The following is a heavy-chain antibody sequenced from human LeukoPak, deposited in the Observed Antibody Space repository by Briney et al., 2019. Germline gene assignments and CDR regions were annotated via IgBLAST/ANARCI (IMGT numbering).Heavy chain of an antibody. CDR1: GYTFTSYA. D-gene: IGHD6-19*01. J-gene: IGHJ4*02. V-gene: IGHV1-3*01. Sequence: ASVKVSCKASGYTFTSYAMHWVRQAPGQRPEWMGWINAGNGNTKYSQKFQGRVTITRDTSASTAYMELSSLRSEDTAVYYCARDTTYSSGWPYFDYWGQGTLVTVSS. CDR2: INAGNGNT. CDR3: ARDTTYSSGWPYFDY.